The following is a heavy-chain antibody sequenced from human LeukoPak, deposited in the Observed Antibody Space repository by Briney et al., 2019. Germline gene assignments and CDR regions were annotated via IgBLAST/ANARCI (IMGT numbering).Heavy chain of an antibody. CDR1: GFTFSSYG. D-gene: IGHD2-2*01. J-gene: IGHJ3*02. V-gene: IGHV3-33*01. CDR2: IWYDGSNK. CDR3: ARAEVPAAIKSGAFDI. Sequence: GGSLRLSCAASGFTFSSYGMHWVRQAPGKGLEWVAVIWYDGSNKYYADSVKGRFTTSRDNSKNTLYLQMNSLRAEDTAVYYCARAEVPAAIKSGAFDIWGQGTMVTVSS.